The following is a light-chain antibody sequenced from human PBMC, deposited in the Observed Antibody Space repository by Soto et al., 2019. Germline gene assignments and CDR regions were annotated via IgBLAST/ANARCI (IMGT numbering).Light chain of an antibody. J-gene: IGLJ2*01. Sequence: QSALTQPASVSGSPGQSITISCTSDVGSYNLVSWYQHHPGKAPKLIIYEGTERPSGVSNRFSGFGSGNTASLTISGLQAEDEADYYCCLSAGDIVVLFGGGTQLTVL. CDR3: CLSAGDIVVL. V-gene: IGLV2-23*01. CDR2: EGT. CDR1: SDVGSYNL.